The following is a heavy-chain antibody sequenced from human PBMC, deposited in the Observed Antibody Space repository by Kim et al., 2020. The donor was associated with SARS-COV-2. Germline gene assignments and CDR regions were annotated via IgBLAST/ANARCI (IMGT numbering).Heavy chain of an antibody. D-gene: IGHD4-17*01. CDR3: ARDGDYDAFDI. CDR1: GFTFGSYS. V-gene: IGHV3-21*01. J-gene: IGHJ3*02. Sequence: GGSLRLSCAASGFTFGSYSMNWVRQAPGKGLEWVSSISSSSSYIYYADSVKGRFTISRDNAKNSLYLQMNSLRAEDTAVYYCARDGDYDAFDIWGQGTMVTVSS. CDR2: ISSSSSYI.